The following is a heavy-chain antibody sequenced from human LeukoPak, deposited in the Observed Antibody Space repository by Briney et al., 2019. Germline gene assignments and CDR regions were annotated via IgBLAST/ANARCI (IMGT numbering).Heavy chain of an antibody. V-gene: IGHV4-39*01. CDR1: GGSISSSSYY. D-gene: IGHD3-3*01. CDR2: IYYSGST. Sequence: PSQTLSLTCTVSGGSISSSSYYWGWIRPPPGKGLEWIGSIYYSGSTYYNPSLKSRVTISVDTSKNQFSLQLSSVTAADTAVYYCARQGITIFGPFDPWGQGTLVTVSS. J-gene: IGHJ5*02. CDR3: ARQGITIFGPFDP.